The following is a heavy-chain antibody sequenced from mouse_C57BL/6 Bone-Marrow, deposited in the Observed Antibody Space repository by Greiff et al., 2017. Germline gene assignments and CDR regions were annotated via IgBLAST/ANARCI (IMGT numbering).Heavy chain of an antibody. CDR3: ARHLYYGSSYGYFDV. Sequence: QVHVKQPGAELVRPGSSVKLSCKASGYTFTSYWMDWVKQRPGQGLEWIGNIYPSDSETHYNQKFKDKATLTVDKSSSTAYMQLSSLTSEDSAVYYCARHLYYGSSYGYFDVWGTGTTVTVSS. V-gene: IGHV1-61*01. CDR1: GYTFTSYW. CDR2: IYPSDSET. J-gene: IGHJ1*03. D-gene: IGHD1-1*01.